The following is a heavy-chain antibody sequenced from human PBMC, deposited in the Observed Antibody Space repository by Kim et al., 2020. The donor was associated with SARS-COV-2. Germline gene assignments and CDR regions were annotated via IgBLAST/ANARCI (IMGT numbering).Heavy chain of an antibody. CDR2: MNPNSGNT. CDR3: APRGVCSSTSCYHPYYYYGMDV. D-gene: IGHD2-2*01. Sequence: ASVKVSCKASGYTFTSYDINWVRQATGQGLEWMGWMNPNSGNTGYAQKFQGRVTMTRNTSISTAYMELSSLRSEDTAVYYCAPRGVCSSTSCYHPYYYYGMDVWGQGTTVTVSS. CDR1: GYTFTSYD. V-gene: IGHV1-8*01. J-gene: IGHJ6*02.